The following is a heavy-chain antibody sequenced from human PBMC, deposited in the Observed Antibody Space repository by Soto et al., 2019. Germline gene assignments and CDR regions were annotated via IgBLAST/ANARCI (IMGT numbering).Heavy chain of an antibody. CDR1: GGSISSYY. V-gene: IGHV4-59*01. Sequence: SETLSLTCTVSGGSISSYYWSWIRQPPGKGLEWIGYIYYSGSTNYNPSLKSRVTISVDTSKNQFSLKLSSVTAADTAVYYCASATGTKVSYYYYYMDVWGKGTTVTVSS. J-gene: IGHJ6*03. CDR3: ASATGTKVSYYYYYMDV. D-gene: IGHD1-1*01. CDR2: IYYSGST.